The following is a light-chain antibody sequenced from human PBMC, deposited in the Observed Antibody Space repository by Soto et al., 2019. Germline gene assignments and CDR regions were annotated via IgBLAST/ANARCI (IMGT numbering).Light chain of an antibody. CDR1: QSVNSN. Sequence: EIVMTQSPATLSVSPGERATLSCRASQSVNSNLAWYQQKPGQAPRLLIYGASTRATGIPARFSGSASGTEFTLTISSLQSEDFAVYYCLQHNSYPLTFGGGTKVEIK. CDR3: LQHNSYPLT. V-gene: IGKV3-15*01. J-gene: IGKJ4*01. CDR2: GAS.